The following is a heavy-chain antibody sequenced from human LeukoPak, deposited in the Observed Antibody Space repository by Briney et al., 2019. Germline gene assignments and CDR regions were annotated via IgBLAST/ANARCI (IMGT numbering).Heavy chain of an antibody. CDR2: IKQDGSEK. CDR1: GFTFTTYW. V-gene: IGHV3-7*01. CDR3: ARSRYCSSTSCYSDY. J-gene: IGHJ4*02. D-gene: IGHD2-2*01. Sequence: PGGSLRLSCAASGFTFTTYWMSWVRQAPGKGLEGVANIKQDGSEKYYVDSVKGRFTISRDNAKNSLYLQMNSLRAEDTAVYYCARSRYCSSTSCYSDYWGQGTLVTVSS.